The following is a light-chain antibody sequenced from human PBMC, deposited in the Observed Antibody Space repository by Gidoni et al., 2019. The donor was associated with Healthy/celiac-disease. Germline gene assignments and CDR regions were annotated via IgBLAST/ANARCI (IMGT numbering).Light chain of an antibody. Sequence: EIVLTQSPATLSLSPGERATLSCRASQSVSSYLAWYQQKPGQAPRLLIYDASNRATGIPARFSGSGSGTDFTLTISSLEPEDFAVYYCQQRSNWPRLLTFGAXTKVEIK. CDR3: QQRSNWPRLLT. V-gene: IGKV3-11*01. CDR2: DAS. J-gene: IGKJ4*01. CDR1: QSVSSY.